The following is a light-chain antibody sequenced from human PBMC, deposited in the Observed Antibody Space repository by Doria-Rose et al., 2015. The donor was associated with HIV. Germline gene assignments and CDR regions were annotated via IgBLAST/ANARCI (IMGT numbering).Light chain of an antibody. CDR3: NYV. CDR1: SLRTYY. V-gene: IGLV3-19*01. Sequence: SSELSQDPAVSVALGQTVRITCQGDSLRTYYASWYQQKPGQAPVLVVSGRNNRPSGIPDRFSGSSSGNTASLTITGAHAEDEADYYPNYVFASGTKVTVL. CDR2: GRN. J-gene: IGLJ1*01.